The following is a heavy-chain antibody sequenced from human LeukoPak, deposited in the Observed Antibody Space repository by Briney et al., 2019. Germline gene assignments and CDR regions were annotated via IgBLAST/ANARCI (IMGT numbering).Heavy chain of an antibody. CDR3: AREDYYDSSGYYKNKEYFQH. J-gene: IGHJ1*01. CDR1: GYTFTRYY. Sequence: ASVKLSCKASGYTFTRYYMHWVTQAPGQGLEYMGYINPNSCGTNYAQKFQGRVTMTRDTSISTAYMELSWLRSDDTAVYYCAREDYYDSSGYYKNKEYFQHWGQGTLVTVSS. CDR2: INPNSCGT. D-gene: IGHD3-22*01. V-gene: IGHV1-2*02.